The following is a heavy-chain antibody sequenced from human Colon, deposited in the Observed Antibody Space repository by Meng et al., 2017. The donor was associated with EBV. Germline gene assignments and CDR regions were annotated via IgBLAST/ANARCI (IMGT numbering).Heavy chain of an antibody. CDR2: MNTKTGNP. D-gene: IGHD1-14*01. CDR1: GYAFSRHA. J-gene: IGHJ4*02. CDR3: ARDDNGAPDY. Sequence: QVWRVRLGKQLKKPVVSWKVSGKASGYAFSRHAINWERQAPGQGLEWMSWMNTKTGNPTYAQGFIGRFVFSLDTSVSTEYLQISSLKAEDTAMYYCARDDNGAPDYWGQGTLVTVSS. V-gene: IGHV7-4-1*02.